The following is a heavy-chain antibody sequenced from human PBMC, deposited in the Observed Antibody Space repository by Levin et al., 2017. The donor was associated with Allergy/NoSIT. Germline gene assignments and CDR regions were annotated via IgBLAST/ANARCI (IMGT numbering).Heavy chain of an antibody. D-gene: IGHD2-15*01. CDR2: INHSGST. CDR3: ASRTADTTGGSQTDY. J-gene: IGHJ4*02. CDR1: GGSFSGYY. Sequence: PSETLSLTCAVYGGSFSGYYWSWIRQPPGKGLEWIGEINHSGSTNYNPSLKSRVTISVDTSKNQFSLKLSSVTAADTAVYYCASRTADTTGGSQTDYWGQGTLVTVSS. V-gene: IGHV4-34*01.